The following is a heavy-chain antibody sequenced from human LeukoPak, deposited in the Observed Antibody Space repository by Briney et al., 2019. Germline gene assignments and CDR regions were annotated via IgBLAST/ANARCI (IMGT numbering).Heavy chain of an antibody. CDR2: ISGSGGST. V-gene: IGHV3-23*01. CDR3: AKSIVGATYNWFDP. Sequence: GGSLRLSCAASGFTFSSYAMSWVRQAPGKGLEWVSAISGSGGSTHYADSVKGRFTISRDNSKNTLYLQMNSLRAEDTAVYYCAKSIVGATYNWFDPWGQGTLVTVSS. J-gene: IGHJ5*02. D-gene: IGHD1-26*01. CDR1: GFTFSSYA.